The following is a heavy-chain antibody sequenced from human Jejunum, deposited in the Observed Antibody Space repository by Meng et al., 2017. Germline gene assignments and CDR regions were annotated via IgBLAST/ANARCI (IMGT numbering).Heavy chain of an antibody. CDR2: ISSSGSA. D-gene: IGHD2-2*01. Sequence: QVQRQGSGPGLVKPSETRSLTCTVSAASISSHYWNWIRQPAGKGLEWIGRISSSGSASYNPSLKSRVTMSIDTSKNQFSLKLTSVTAADTAVYFCARDPFRSSFDYWGQGMLVTVSS. J-gene: IGHJ4*02. CDR3: ARDPFRSSFDY. CDR1: AASISSHY. V-gene: IGHV4-4*07.